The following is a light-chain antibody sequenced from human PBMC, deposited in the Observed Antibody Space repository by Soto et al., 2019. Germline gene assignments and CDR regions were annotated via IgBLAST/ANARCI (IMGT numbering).Light chain of an antibody. Sequence: QSARTQPRSVSGSPGQSVTISCTGSSSDVGAYNYVSWYQHNTGKAPKLLIYDVNKRPSGVHDRFSGSKFGNTASLTISGLQADDEATFYCCSYAGSYDYVFGTGTKVTVL. V-gene: IGLV2-11*01. CDR1: SSDVGAYNY. CDR3: CSYAGSYDYV. J-gene: IGLJ1*01. CDR2: DVN.